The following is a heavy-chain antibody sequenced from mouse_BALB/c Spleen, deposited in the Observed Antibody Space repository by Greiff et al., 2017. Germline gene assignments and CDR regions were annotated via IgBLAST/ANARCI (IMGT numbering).Heavy chain of an antibody. CDR1: GFTFSDYY. V-gene: IGHV5-4*02. CDR2: ISDGGSYT. Sequence: EVHLVESGGGLVKPGGSLKLSCAASGFTFSDYYMYWVRQTPEKRLEWVATISDGGSYTYYPDSVKGRFTISRDNAKNNLYLQMSSLKSEDTAMYYCARDISITTALGDWGQGTTLTVSS. J-gene: IGHJ2*01. D-gene: IGHD1-2*01. CDR3: ARDISITTALGD.